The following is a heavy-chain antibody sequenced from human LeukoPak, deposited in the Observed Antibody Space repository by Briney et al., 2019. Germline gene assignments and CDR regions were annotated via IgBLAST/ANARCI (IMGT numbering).Heavy chain of an antibody. CDR3: ASAYYDILGGHFDY. CDR1: YGSISDISYY. V-gene: IGHV4-39*07. D-gene: IGHD3-9*01. CDR2: IYYSGRT. Sequence: PSETLSLTCTVSYGSISDISYYWGWIRQPPGKGLEWIGSIYYSGRTYYNSSLKSRVTISVDTSKNQFSLKVTSVTAADTAVYYCASAYYDILGGHFDYWGQGTLVTVSS. J-gene: IGHJ4*02.